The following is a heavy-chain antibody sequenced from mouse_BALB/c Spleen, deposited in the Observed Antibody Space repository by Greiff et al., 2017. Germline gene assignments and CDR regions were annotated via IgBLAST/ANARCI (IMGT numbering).Heavy chain of an antibody. CDR1: GFNIKDTY. V-gene: IGHV14-3*02. CDR3: ATSLLRLYYFDY. J-gene: IGHJ2*01. D-gene: IGHD1-2*01. CDR2: IDPANGNT. Sequence: VQLQQSGAELVKPGASVKLSCTASGFNIKDTYMHWVKQRPEQGLEWIGRIDPANGNTKYDPKFQGKATITADTSSNTAYLQLSSLTSEDTAVYYCATSLLRLYYFDYWGQGTTLTVSS.